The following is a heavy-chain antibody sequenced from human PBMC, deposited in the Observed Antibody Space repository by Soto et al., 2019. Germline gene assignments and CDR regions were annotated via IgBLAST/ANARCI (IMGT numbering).Heavy chain of an antibody. V-gene: IGHV4-59*05. D-gene: IGHD5-12*01. CDR2: IYYSGST. CDR1: GGSIGSYY. Sequence: PSETLSLTCTVSGGSIGSYYWSWIRQPPGKGLEWIGSIYYSGSTYYNPSLKSRVTISVDTSKNQFSLKLSSVTAADTAVYYCARLLRYSGYDRKTPNWFDPWGQGTLVTVSS. CDR3: ARLLRYSGYDRKTPNWFDP. J-gene: IGHJ5*02.